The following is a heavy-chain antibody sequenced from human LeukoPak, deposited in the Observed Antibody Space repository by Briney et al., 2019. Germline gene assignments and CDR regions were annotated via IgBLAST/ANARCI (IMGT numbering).Heavy chain of an antibody. CDR2: IYHSGST. Sequence: SETLSLTCAVSGGSISSGGYSWRWIRQPPGKGLEWIGYIYHSGSTYYNPSLKSRVTISVDRSKNQFSLKLSSVTAADTAAYYCARGYSGYEAYWFDPWGQGTLVTVSS. CDR1: GGSISSGGYS. D-gene: IGHD5-12*01. V-gene: IGHV4-30-2*01. CDR3: ARGYSGYEAYWFDP. J-gene: IGHJ5*02.